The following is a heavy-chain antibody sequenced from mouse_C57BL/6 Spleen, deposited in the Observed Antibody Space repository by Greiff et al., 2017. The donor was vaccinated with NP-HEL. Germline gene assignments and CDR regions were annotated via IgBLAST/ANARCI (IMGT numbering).Heavy chain of an antibody. V-gene: IGHV1-69*01. J-gene: IGHJ2*01. CDR1: GYTFTSYW. Sequence: VQLQQPGAELVMPGASVKLSCKASGYTFTSYWMHWVKQRPGQGLEWIGEIDPSDSYTNYNQKFKGKSTLTVDKSSSTAYMQLSSLTSEVSAVYYSARDSASSGCPSFDYWGQGTTLTVSS. CDR3: ARDSASSGCPSFDY. CDR2: IDPSDSYT. D-gene: IGHD3-2*02.